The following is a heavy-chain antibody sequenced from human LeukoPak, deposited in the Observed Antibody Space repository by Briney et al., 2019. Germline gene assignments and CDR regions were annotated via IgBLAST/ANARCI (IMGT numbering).Heavy chain of an antibody. CDR2: ISSSSRYI. J-gene: IGHJ4*02. Sequence: GGSLRLSCAASGFTFSRYSMNWVRQAPGKGLEWVSSISSSSRYIYYADSVKGRFTISRDNARNSVYLQMNSLRAEDTAVYYCAKKSRLAAAGLDWGQGTLVTVSS. CDR3: AKKSRLAAAGLD. V-gene: IGHV3-21*04. CDR1: GFTFSRYS. D-gene: IGHD6-13*01.